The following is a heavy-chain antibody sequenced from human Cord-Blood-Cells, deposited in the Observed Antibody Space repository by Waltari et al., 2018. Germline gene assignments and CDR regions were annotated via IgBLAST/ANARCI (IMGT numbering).Heavy chain of an antibody. V-gene: IGHV1-3*01. CDR3: ARAEIGGYWYFDL. CDR2: INAGNGNT. J-gene: IGHJ2*01. Sequence: QVKLVQSGAEVKKPGASVKVSCKASGYTFTSYAMHWVRQAPGQRLEWMGWINAGNGNTKYSQKFQGRVTITRDTSASTAYMELSSLRSEDTAVYYCARAEIGGYWYFDLWGRGTLVTVSS. D-gene: IGHD3-16*01. CDR1: GYTFTSYA.